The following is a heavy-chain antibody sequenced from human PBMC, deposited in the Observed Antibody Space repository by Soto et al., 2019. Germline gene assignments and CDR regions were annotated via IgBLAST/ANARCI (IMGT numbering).Heavy chain of an antibody. Sequence: WSLRLSCAASGFTFSSYSMNWVRQAPGKGLEWVSYISSSSSYIYYADSVKGRFTISRDNAKNSLSLQMNSLRAEDTAVYFCARDPIPVPMYYYDYWGQGSLVTVSS. CDR3: ARDPIPVPMYYYDY. V-gene: IGHV3-21*05. CDR1: GFTFSSYS. CDR2: ISSSSSYI. D-gene: IGHD6-19*01. J-gene: IGHJ4*02.